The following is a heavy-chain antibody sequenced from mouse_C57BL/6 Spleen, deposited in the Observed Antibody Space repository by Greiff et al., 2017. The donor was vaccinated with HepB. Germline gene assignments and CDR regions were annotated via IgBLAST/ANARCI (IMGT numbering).Heavy chain of an antibody. D-gene: IGHD1-1*01. V-gene: IGHV1-64*01. CDR2: IHPNSGST. J-gene: IGHJ4*01. CDR1: GYTFTSYW. Sequence: VQLQQPGAELVKPGASVKLSCKASGYTFTSYWMHWVKQRPGQGLEWIGMIHPNSGSTNYNEKFKSKATLTVDKSSSTAYMQLSSLTSEDSAVYYCAREGDYGSHYYAMDYWGQGTSVTVSS. CDR3: AREGDYGSHYYAMDY.